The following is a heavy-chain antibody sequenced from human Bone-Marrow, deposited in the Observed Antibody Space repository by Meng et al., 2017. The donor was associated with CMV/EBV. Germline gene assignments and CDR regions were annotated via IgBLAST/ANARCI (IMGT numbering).Heavy chain of an antibody. Sequence: GGSLRLSCAASGFTFSSYAMHWVRQAPGKGLEWVAVISYDGSNKYYADSVKGRFTISRDNAKNSLYLQMNSLRAEDTAVYYCARGLTRSDYWGQGTLVTVSS. CDR3: ARGLTRSDY. CDR2: ISYDGSNK. J-gene: IGHJ4*02. D-gene: IGHD1-14*01. V-gene: IGHV3-30-3*01. CDR1: GFTFSSYA.